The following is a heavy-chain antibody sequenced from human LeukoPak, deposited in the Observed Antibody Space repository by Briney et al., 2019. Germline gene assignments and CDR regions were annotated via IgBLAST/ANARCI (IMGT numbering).Heavy chain of an antibody. D-gene: IGHD3-3*01. J-gene: IGHJ4*02. Sequence: GSLRLSCAASGFTFSSYAMSWVRQPPGKGLEWIGEIYHSGSTNYNPSLKSRVTISVDKSKNQFSLKLSSVTAADTAVYYCARSPYYDFWSGYLTHFDYWGQGTLVTVSS. CDR1: GFTFSSYAM. CDR3: ARSPYYDFWSGYLTHFDY. V-gene: IGHV4-4*02. CDR2: IYHSGST.